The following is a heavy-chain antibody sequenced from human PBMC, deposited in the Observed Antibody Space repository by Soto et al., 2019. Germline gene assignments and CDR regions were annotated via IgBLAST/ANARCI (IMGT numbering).Heavy chain of an antibody. CDR3: ASESGYVRGPYYGDSHLDCYSGMDV. CDR2: IYYSGSF. D-gene: IGHD4-17*01. Sequence: SETLSLTCTVSGGSISSGDYYWRWIHPPPGKGLEWIGYIYYSGSFYYNPPLKRLAIISVNTTNKQFSLQLSSVAAAKTVEYCSASESGYVRGPYYGDSHLDCYSGMDVWGHGTPVTVSS. CDR1: GGSISSGDYY. V-gene: IGHV4-30-4*01. J-gene: IGHJ6*02.